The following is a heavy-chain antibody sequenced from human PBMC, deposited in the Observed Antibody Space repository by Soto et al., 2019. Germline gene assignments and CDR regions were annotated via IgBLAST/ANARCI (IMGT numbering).Heavy chain of an antibody. CDR3: AAGDTTCLDGFDL. V-gene: IGHV5-51*01. Sequence: PGDSLKISCQASGYTFSNHWIGWVRQMPGKGLEWMGIIYPDDSDTRLSPSFQGQVTLSADKSISTGYLQWSSLRASDTAMYYCAAGDTTCLDGFDLWGQGTMVTVS. D-gene: IGHD1-1*01. CDR1: GYTFSNHW. J-gene: IGHJ3*01. CDR2: IYPDDSDT.